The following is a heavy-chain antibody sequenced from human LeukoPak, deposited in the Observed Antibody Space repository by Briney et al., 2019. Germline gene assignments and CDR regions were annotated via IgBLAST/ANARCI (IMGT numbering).Heavy chain of an antibody. CDR3: AREAPYCSSTSCYAGRYFDY. D-gene: IGHD2-2*01. J-gene: IGHJ4*02. Sequence: ASVKVSCKASGYTFTNYGFSWVRQAPGQGLEWMGWISAYNGNTNYAQELQGRVTMTTDTSTSTAYMELRSLRSDDTAVYYCAREAPYCSSTSCYAGRYFDYWGQGTLVTVSS. V-gene: IGHV1-18*01. CDR2: ISAYNGNT. CDR1: GYTFTNYG.